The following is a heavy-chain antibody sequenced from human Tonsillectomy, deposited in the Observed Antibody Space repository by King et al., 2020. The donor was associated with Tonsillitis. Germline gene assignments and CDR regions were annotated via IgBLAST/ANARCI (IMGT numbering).Heavy chain of an antibody. CDR3: NLGAGGS. Sequence: VQLVESGGDLVQPGGSLRLSCVASGFAFSRYWMTWVRQAPGKGLEWVANINEDGSQKYYGDAVKGRFTISRDNADNSVFLHMTSLRAGDTALYYCNLGAGGSWGQGTLVSVSS. CDR1: GFAFSRYW. V-gene: IGHV3-7*01. J-gene: IGHJ4*02. D-gene: IGHD3-16*01. CDR2: INEDGSQK.